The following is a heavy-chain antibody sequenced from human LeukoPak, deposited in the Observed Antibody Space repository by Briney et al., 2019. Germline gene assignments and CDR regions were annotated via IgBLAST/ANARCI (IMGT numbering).Heavy chain of an antibody. V-gene: IGHV4-30-4*01. CDR3: AREAVVAARWFDP. CDR1: GGSINSGDYY. D-gene: IGHD2-15*01. Sequence: SETLSLTCTVSGGSINSGDYYWSWIRQPPGKGLEWIGYIYYSGSTYYNPSHKSRVTISVDTSKNQFSLKLSSVTAADTAVYYCAREAVVAARWFDPWGQGTLVTVSS. J-gene: IGHJ5*02. CDR2: IYYSGST.